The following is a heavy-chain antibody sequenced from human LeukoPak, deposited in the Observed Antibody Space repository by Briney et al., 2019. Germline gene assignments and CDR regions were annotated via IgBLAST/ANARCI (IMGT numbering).Heavy chain of an antibody. Sequence: PSETLSLTCTVSGGSISSYYWSWIRQPPGKGLEWIGSIYYSGSTYYNPSLKSRVTISVDTSKNQFSLKLSSVTAADTAVYYCARGVVAHLRNTNWFDPWGQGTLVTVSS. CDR2: IYYSGST. D-gene: IGHD3-22*01. J-gene: IGHJ5*02. CDR3: ARGVVAHLRNTNWFDP. CDR1: GGSISSYY. V-gene: IGHV4-59*12.